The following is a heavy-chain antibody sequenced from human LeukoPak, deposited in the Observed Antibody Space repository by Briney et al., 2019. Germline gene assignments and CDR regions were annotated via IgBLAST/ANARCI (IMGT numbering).Heavy chain of an antibody. CDR3: AKYITVSTNSYYYYMDV. CDR2: ISGSGDST. D-gene: IGHD4-11*01. J-gene: IGHJ6*03. V-gene: IGHV3-23*01. CDR1: GFTFSSYA. Sequence: GGSLRLSCAASGFTFSSYAMSWVRQAPGKGLEWVSAISGSGDSTYYADSVKGRFTISRDNSKNTLHLQMTSLRAEDTAVYYCAKYITVSTNSYYYYMDVWGKGTTVTVSS.